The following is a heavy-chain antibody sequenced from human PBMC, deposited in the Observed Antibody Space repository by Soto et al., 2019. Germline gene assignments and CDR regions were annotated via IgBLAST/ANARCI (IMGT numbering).Heavy chain of an antibody. D-gene: IGHD1-1*01. CDR2: IYWDGES. CDR3: AHRDSTGTTTYFDS. J-gene: IGHJ4*02. V-gene: IGHV2-5*02. Sequence: QITLKEAGPTLVKPTETLTLTCTFSGFSFTTTRMGVGWTRQPPGKALEWLALIYWDGESSYNTLLRRRLTLTEDASKNQVVITMTNIDPTDTATYDRAHRDSTGTTTYFDSWGQGTPVTVAS. CDR1: GFSFTTTRMG.